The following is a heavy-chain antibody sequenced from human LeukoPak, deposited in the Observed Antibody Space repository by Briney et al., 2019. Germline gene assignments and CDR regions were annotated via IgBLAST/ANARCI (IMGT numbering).Heavy chain of an antibody. Sequence: VQPGGSLRLSCAASGFTFSSYWMSWVRQAPGKGLEWVANIKQDGSEKYYVDSVKGRFTISRDNAKNSLYPQMNSLRAEDTAVYYCARDRGIQLWSKPFDYWGQGTLVTVSS. D-gene: IGHD5-18*01. CDR1: GFTFSSYW. V-gene: IGHV3-7*01. CDR3: ARDRGIQLWSKPFDY. J-gene: IGHJ4*02. CDR2: IKQDGSEK.